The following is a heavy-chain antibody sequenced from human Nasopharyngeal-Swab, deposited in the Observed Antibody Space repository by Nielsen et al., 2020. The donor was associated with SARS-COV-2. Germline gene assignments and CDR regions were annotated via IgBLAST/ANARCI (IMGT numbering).Heavy chain of an antibody. J-gene: IGHJ4*02. Sequence: ASVKVSCKASGATFSSYGISWVRQAPGQGLEWMGWISAYNGNTNYAQKLQGRVTMTTDTSTSTAYMELRSLRSDDTAVYYCARDYRAWSSGFPFDYWGQGTLVTVSS. D-gene: IGHD6-19*01. CDR1: GATFSSYG. CDR2: ISAYNGNT. V-gene: IGHV1-18*01. CDR3: ARDYRAWSSGFPFDY.